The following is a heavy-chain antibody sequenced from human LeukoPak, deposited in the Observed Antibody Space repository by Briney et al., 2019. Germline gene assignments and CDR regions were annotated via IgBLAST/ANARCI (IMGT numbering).Heavy chain of an antibody. CDR1: GFTFSNYW. D-gene: IGHD3-9*01. CDR3: FIRQTTAYDILTGYKSVGY. CDR2: INSDGTNT. V-gene: IGHV3-74*01. J-gene: IGHJ4*02. Sequence: GSLRLSCAASGFTFSNYWMHWVRQSPGKGLVWFSRINSDGTNTSYSDSVKCRFTISRDNAKKTLNLQMNSLRAEDTAVYYCFIRQTTAYDILTGYKSVGYWGQGTLVTVSS.